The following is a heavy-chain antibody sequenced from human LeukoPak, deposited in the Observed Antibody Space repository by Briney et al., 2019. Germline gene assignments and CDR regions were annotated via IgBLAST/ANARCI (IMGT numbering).Heavy chain of an antibody. Sequence: SETLSLTSTVSGGSISSYYWSWIRQPPGKGLEWIGYIYYSRSTNYNPSLKSRVTISVDTSKNQFSLKLSSVTAADTAVYYCARLPLLWFGEFEKYYYYGMDVWGQGTTVTVSS. D-gene: IGHD3-10*01. CDR1: GGSISSYY. CDR3: ARLPLLWFGEFEKYYYYGMDV. J-gene: IGHJ6*02. V-gene: IGHV4-59*08. CDR2: IYYSRST.